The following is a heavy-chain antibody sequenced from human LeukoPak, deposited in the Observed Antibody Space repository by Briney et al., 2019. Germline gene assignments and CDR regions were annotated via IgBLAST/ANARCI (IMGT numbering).Heavy chain of an antibody. V-gene: IGHV4-39*02. D-gene: IGHD2-2*01. CDR1: GGSIRNSSFF. CDR2: IYYSGST. Sequence: SETLSLTCTVSGGSIRNSSFFWGWVRQSPGKGPEWIASIYYSGSTYYNPSLKSRVPITLDTPKNQFSLTLNSVTAADTAVYYCATEDVVVPTAGQRPIDFWGQGKLVTVSS. CDR3: ATEDVVVPTAGQRPIDF. J-gene: IGHJ4*02.